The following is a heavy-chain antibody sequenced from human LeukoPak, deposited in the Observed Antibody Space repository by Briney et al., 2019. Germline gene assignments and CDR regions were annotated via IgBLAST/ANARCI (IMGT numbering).Heavy chain of an antibody. J-gene: IGHJ4*02. CDR3: ARGHTAVTRHFDF. V-gene: IGHV3-23*01. D-gene: IGHD4-17*01. CDR1: GFTFSTYA. CDR2: ITDSGTNT. Sequence: GGSLRLSCAASGFTFSTYAMSWVRQAPGKGLEWVSTITDSGTNTYYVDSVKGRFTISRDNAKNSLYLQMNSLRAEDTAVYYCARGHTAVTRHFDFWGQGTLVTVSS.